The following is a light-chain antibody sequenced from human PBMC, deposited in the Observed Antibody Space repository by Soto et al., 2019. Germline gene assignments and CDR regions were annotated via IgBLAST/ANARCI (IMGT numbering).Light chain of an antibody. CDR2: DAS. V-gene: IGKV1-33*01. Sequence: DIQMTQSPSSLSASVGDRVTITCQASQDISNYLNWYQQKPGKAPQRLIFDASDLQAGVPARFSGSGSGTDFTFTISSLQPEDVATYYCQQYENLPYTFGQGTKLQIK. J-gene: IGKJ2*01. CDR3: QQYENLPYT. CDR1: QDISNY.